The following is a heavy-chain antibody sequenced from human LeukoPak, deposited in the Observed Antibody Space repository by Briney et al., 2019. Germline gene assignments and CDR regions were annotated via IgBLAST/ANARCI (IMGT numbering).Heavy chain of an antibody. CDR3: AREPRTGTSIDY. Sequence: SETLSLTCAVYGTSFSDYYWSWIRHPPGKGLEWIGEINHRRRANYNPSLKSRVTISIDTSKKQISLKLSSVTAADTAVYYCAREPRTGTSIDYWGQGTLVIISS. CDR1: GTSFSDYY. D-gene: IGHD1-1*01. CDR2: INHRRRA. V-gene: IGHV4-34*01. J-gene: IGHJ4*02.